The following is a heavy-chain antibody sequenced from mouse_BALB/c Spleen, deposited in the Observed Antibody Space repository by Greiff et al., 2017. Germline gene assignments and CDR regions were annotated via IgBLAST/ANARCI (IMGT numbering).Heavy chain of an antibody. CDR1: GFTFSDYY. D-gene: IGHD1-1*01. CDR2: ISDGGSYT. J-gene: IGHJ4*01. CDR3: ARDQYYGSSYGAMDY. V-gene: IGHV5-4*02. Sequence: EVQLQESGGGLVKPGGSLKLSCAASGFTFSDYYMYWVRRTPAKRLEWVATISDGGSYTYYPDSVKGRFTISRDNAKNNLYLQMSSLKSEDTAMYYCARDQYYGSSYGAMDYGGQGTSVTVSS.